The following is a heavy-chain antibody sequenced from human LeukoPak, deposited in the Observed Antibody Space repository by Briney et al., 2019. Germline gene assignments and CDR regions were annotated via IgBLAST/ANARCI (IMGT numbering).Heavy chain of an antibody. Sequence: ASVKVSCKVSGYTLTELSMHWVRQAPGKGLYWMGGFDPEDGETIYAQKFQGRVTMTEDTSTDTAYMELSSLRSEDTAVYYCATDLGYSSGWYGRGNWFDPWGQGTLVTVSS. CDR1: GYTLTELS. CDR3: ATDLGYSSGWYGRGNWFDP. CDR2: FDPEDGET. V-gene: IGHV1-24*01. D-gene: IGHD6-19*01. J-gene: IGHJ5*02.